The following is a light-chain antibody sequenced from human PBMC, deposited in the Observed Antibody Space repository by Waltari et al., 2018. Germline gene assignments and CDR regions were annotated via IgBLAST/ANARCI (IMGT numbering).Light chain of an antibody. CDR3: LQYYNTPRT. Sequence: DIVMTQSPDSLAVSLGERATINCKSSQSVLYSSNSKYYLAWYQQKPGQPPKLLIYWAFNRESGVPDRFSGSGSGTNFTLTISKLQAEDVAIYYCLQYYNTPRTFGPGTKVDIK. CDR1: QSVLYSSNSKYY. J-gene: IGKJ3*01. V-gene: IGKV4-1*01. CDR2: WAF.